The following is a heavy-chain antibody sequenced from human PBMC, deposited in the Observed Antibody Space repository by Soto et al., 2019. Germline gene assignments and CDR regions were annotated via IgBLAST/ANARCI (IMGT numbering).Heavy chain of an antibody. Sequence: SQTLSLTCAISGDSVSSNSAAWNWIRQSPSRGLEWLGRTYYRSKWYNDYAVSVKSRITINPDTSKNQFSLQLNSVTPEDTAVYYCARDRQLGGDRGSHYFDYWGQGTLVTVSS. D-gene: IGHD3-10*01. CDR3: ARDRQLGGDRGSHYFDY. CDR1: GDSVSSNSAA. V-gene: IGHV6-1*01. CDR2: TYYRSKWYN. J-gene: IGHJ4*02.